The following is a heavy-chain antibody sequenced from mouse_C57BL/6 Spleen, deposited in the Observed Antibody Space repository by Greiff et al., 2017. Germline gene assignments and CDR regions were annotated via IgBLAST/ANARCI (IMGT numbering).Heavy chain of an antibody. D-gene: IGHD2-3*01. Sequence: EVKLMESGGGLVKPGGSLKLSCAASGFTFSDYGMHWVRQAPEKGLEWVAYLSSGSSTIYYADTVKGRFTISRDNAKNTLFLQMTSLRSEDAAMYYCASIYDGYYFYFDYWGQGTTLTVSS. V-gene: IGHV5-17*01. J-gene: IGHJ2*01. CDR2: LSSGSSTI. CDR1: GFTFSDYG. CDR3: ASIYDGYYFYFDY.